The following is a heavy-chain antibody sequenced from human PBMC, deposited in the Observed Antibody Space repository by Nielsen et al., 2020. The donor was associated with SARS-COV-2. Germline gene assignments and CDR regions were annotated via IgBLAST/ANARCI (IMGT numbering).Heavy chain of an antibody. D-gene: IGHD4-17*01. CDR2: ISSSSSTI. CDR1: GFTFSSYS. CDR3: APRPLHGGDYPGY. Sequence: GESLKISCAASGFTFSSYSMNWVRQAPGTGLEWVSYISSSSSTIYYADSVKGRFTISRDNAKNSLYLQMNSLRDEDTAVYYCAPRPLHGGDYPGYWGQGTLVTVSS. V-gene: IGHV3-48*02. J-gene: IGHJ4*02.